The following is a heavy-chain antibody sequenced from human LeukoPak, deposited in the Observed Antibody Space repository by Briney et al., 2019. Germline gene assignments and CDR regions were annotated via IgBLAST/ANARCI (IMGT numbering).Heavy chain of an antibody. V-gene: IGHV5-51*01. Sequence: GESLKISCKGSGYSFAIYWIGWVRQMPGKGLEWMGIIYPGDSDTRYSPSFQGQVTISADKFISTAYLQWSSLKASDTVMYYCATPYGPDAFDIWGQGTMVTVSS. J-gene: IGHJ3*02. CDR1: GYSFAIYW. D-gene: IGHD3-16*01. CDR3: ATPYGPDAFDI. CDR2: IYPGDSDT.